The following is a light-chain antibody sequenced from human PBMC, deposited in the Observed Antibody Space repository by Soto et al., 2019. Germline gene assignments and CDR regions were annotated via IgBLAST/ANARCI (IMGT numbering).Light chain of an antibody. CDR1: QSVSSN. V-gene: IGKV3-11*01. Sequence: EIVMTQSPATLSVSPGERVTLSCRASQSVSSNLAWYQQKPGQAPRLLIYGASDRATGIPARFSGSGSGTAFTLTISGLEPEDFALYYCQQRYNWPLTFGGGTKVDIK. J-gene: IGKJ4*01. CDR2: GAS. CDR3: QQRYNWPLT.